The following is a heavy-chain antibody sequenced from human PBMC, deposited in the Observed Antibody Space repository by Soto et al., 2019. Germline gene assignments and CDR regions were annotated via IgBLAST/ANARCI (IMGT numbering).Heavy chain of an antibody. Sequence: SETLSLTCTVSGGSISSYYWSWIRQPPGKGMEWIGYIYYSGSTNYNPSLKSRVTISVDTSKNQFSLKLSSVTAADTAVYYCARPHGGSSGWDNWFDPWGQGTLVTVSS. CDR3: ARPHGGSSGWDNWFDP. J-gene: IGHJ5*02. CDR2: IYYSGST. V-gene: IGHV4-59*01. CDR1: GGSISSYY. D-gene: IGHD6-25*01.